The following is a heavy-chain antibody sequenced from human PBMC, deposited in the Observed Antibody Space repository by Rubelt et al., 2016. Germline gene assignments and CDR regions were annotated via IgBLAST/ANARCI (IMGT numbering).Heavy chain of an antibody. J-gene: IGHJ4*02. V-gene: IGHV3-21*01. Sequence: AASGFTFSSYSMNWVRQAPGKGLEWVSSISSSSSYIYYADSVKGRFTISRDNAKNSLYLQMNSLRAEDTAVYYCATETTVVRSYCFDYWGQGTLVTVSS. D-gene: IGHD4-23*01. CDR1: GFTFSSYS. CDR2: ISSSSSYI. CDR3: ATETTVVRSYCFDY.